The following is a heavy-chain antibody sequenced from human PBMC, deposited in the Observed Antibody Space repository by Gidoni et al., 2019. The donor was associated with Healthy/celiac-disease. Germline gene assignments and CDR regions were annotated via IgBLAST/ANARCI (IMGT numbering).Heavy chain of an antibody. D-gene: IGHD6-6*01. V-gene: IGHV3-7*01. CDR1: GFTFSSYW. Sequence: EVQLVESGGGLVQPGGSLRLSCPASGFTFSSYWMSWVRQAPGKGLEWVANIKQDGSEKYYVDSVKGRFTISRDNAKNSLYLQMNSLRAEDTAVYYCARDVIAARGDWFDPWGQGTLVTVSS. J-gene: IGHJ5*02. CDR2: IKQDGSEK. CDR3: ARDVIAARGDWFDP.